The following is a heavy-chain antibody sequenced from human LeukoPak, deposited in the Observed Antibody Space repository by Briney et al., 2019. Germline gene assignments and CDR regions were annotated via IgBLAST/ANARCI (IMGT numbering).Heavy chain of an antibody. J-gene: IGHJ6*02. CDR1: GYTFTSYD. CDR3: ARCKDYYYGMDV. V-gene: IGHV1-8*01. CDR2: MNPNSGNT. Sequence: PEASVKVSCKASGYTFTSYDINWVRQATGQGLEWMGWMNPNSGNTGYAQKFQGRVTMTRNTSISTAYMELSSLRSEDTAVYYCARCKDYYYGMDVWGQGTTVTVSS. D-gene: IGHD2/OR15-2a*01.